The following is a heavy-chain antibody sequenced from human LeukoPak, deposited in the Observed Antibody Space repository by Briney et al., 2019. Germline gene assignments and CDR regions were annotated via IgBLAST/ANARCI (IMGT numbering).Heavy chain of an antibody. V-gene: IGHV3-23*01. D-gene: IGHD2-15*01. Sequence: PGGSLRLSCAASRFTFSSYAMSWVRQAPGKGLEWVSAISGSGGVTYYADSVKGRFTISRDNSKNTLYLQMNSLRAEDTAVYYCAKLTLLGYCSGGSCYDRRVFDYWGQGTLVTVSS. CDR2: ISGSGGVT. J-gene: IGHJ4*02. CDR1: RFTFSSYA. CDR3: AKLTLLGYCSGGSCYDRRVFDY.